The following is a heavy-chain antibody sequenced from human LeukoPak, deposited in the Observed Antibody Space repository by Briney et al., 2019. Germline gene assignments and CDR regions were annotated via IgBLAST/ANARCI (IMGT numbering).Heavy chain of an antibody. Sequence: SQTLSLTRAISGDSVSSTSVAWNWIRQSPSRGLEWLGRTFYRSKWYNDYAVSVKSRITINPDTSKNQFSLQLNSVIPEDTAVYYCARDGYSGYEPHYYDYGMDVWGQGTTVTVSS. D-gene: IGHD5-12*01. V-gene: IGHV6-1*01. CDR3: ARDGYSGYEPHYYDYGMDV. CDR2: TFYRSKWYN. CDR1: GDSVSSTSVA. J-gene: IGHJ6*02.